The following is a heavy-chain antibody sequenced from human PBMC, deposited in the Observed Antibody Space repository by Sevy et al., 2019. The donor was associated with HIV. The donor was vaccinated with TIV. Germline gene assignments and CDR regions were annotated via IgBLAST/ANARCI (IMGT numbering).Heavy chain of an antibody. CDR3: ATTKDYYESYGSPFDY. CDR1: GSTLSRLS. J-gene: IGHJ4*02. CDR2: FDPEDGET. D-gene: IGHD3-22*01. Sequence: ASVKVSCKVSGSTLSRLSMHWVRQVPGKGLEWMGSFDPEDGETIYARKFQGRVSMTEDTSKDTAYMELSSLRSEDTAVYYCATTKDYYESYGSPFDYWGQGTLVTVSS. V-gene: IGHV1-24*01.